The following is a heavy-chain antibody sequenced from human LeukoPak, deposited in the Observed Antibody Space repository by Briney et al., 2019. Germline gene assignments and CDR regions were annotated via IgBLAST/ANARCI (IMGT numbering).Heavy chain of an antibody. V-gene: IGHV3-21*01. CDR1: GFTFNTYS. CDR2: ITSSSSYI. Sequence: GGSLRLSCGASGFTFNTYSMNWVRQAPGKGLEWVSSITSSSSYIYYADSVKGRFTISRDNSKNTLYLQMNSLRAEDTAVYYCAKDREGYWGQGTLVTVSS. J-gene: IGHJ4*02. CDR3: AKDREGY.